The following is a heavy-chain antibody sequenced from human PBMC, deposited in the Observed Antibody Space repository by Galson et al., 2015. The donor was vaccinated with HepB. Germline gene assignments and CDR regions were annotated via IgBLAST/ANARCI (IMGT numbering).Heavy chain of an antibody. CDR3: ARGAVVEVVGGTQNNWFDP. CDR1: GFTFSDYY. CDR2: ISSSSSYT. D-gene: IGHD2-15*01. J-gene: IGHJ5*02. V-gene: IGHV3-11*03. Sequence: SLRLSCAASGFTFSDYYMSWIRQAPGKGLEWVSYISSSSSYTNYADSVKGRFTISRDNAKNSLYLQMNSLRAEDTAVYYCARGAVVEVVGGTQNNWFDPWGQGTLVSVSS.